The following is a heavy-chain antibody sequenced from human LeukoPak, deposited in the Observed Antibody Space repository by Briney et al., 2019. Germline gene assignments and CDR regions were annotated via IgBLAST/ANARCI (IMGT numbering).Heavy chain of an antibody. V-gene: IGHV3-23*01. CDR3: ARVEMFRRIFDY. CDR2: ISGSGGST. CDR1: GFTFSSYA. Sequence: QTGGSLRLSCAASGFTFSSYAMSWVRQAPGKGLEWVSAISGSGGSTYYADSVKGRFTISRDNSKNTLYLQMNSLRAEDTAVYYCARVEMFRRIFDYWGQGTLVTVSS. D-gene: IGHD5-24*01. J-gene: IGHJ4*02.